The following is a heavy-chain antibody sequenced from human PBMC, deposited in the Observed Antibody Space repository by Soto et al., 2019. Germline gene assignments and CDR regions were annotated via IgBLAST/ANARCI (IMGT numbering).Heavy chain of an antibody. CDR2: IDPSDYYT. J-gene: IGHJ5*02. D-gene: IGHD6-13*01. CDR1: GNSFTRYW. CDR3: ARRSSGYEGYSSSCGDRIDP. Sequence: PGEFLKTSCKGSGNSFTRYWISWVRQMPGKGLGWRGRIDPSDYYTNYSPSFHGHVTISADKTITTAYLQWSRLKASTTAKYYCARRSSGYEGYSSSCGDRIDPWGQGTLVTVSS. V-gene: IGHV5-10-1*01.